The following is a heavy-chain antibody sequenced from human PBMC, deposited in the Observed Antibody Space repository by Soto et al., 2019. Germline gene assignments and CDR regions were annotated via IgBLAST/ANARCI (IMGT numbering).Heavy chain of an antibody. V-gene: IGHV1-69*13. CDR3: AKVVGATTAVAFDI. Sequence: GASVKVSCKASGGTLSSYAISWVRQAPGQGLEWMGGIIPIFGTANYAQKFQGRVTITADESTSTAYMELSSLRSEDTAVYYCAKVVGATTAVAFDIWGQGTMVTVS. D-gene: IGHD1-26*01. CDR1: GGTLSSYA. CDR2: IIPIFGTA. J-gene: IGHJ3*02.